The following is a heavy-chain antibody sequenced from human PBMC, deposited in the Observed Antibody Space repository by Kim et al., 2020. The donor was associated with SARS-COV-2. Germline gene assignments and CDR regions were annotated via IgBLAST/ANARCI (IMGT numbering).Heavy chain of an antibody. D-gene: IGHD1-1*01. Sequence: GESLKISCKASGYNFPHNWISWVRQMPGKGLEWMGKIDPPDSNTKYSPSIQGHVTISADTSISTAYLQWSSLMASDTAIYYCARHVMVNWHAHDAFDVWGQGTMVTVTS. V-gene: IGHV5-10-1*01. CDR2: IDPPDSNT. CDR1: GYNFPHNW. J-gene: IGHJ3*01. CDR3: ARHVMVNWHAHDAFDV.